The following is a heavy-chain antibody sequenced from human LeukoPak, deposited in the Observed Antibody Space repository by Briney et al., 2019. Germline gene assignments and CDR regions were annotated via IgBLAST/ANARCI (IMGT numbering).Heavy chain of an antibody. D-gene: IGHD3-22*01. CDR2: IYYSGST. J-gene: IGHJ6*03. CDR3: ARGVDYYDSSGYGYYYYYMDV. V-gene: IGHV4-59*11. Sequence: SETLSLTCTVSGGSISSHYWSWIQQPPGKGLEWIGYIYYSGSTNYNPSLKSRVTISVDTSKNQFSLKLSSVTAADTAVYYCARGVDYYDSSGYGYYYYYMDVWGKGTTVTVSS. CDR1: GGSISSHY.